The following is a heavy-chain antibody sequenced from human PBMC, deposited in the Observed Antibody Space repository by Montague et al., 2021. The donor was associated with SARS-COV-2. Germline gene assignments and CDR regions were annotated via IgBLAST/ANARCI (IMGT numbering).Heavy chain of an antibody. V-gene: IGHV4-34*01. J-gene: IGHJ6*03. Sequence: SDPLSLPCAVYGGSFSGHYWSWIRQPPGKGLEWIGEINNSGSTNYNPSLKSRVTISVDTSKNQFSLKLHSVTAADTAVYYCARGRIEVSMIVVVLTGASYYMDVWGKGTTVTVSS. D-gene: IGHD3-22*01. CDR3: ARGRIEVSMIVVVLTGASYYMDV. CDR1: GGSFSGHY. CDR2: INNSGST.